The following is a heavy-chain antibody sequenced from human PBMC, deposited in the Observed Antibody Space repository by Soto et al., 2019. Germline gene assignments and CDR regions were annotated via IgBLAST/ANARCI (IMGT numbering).Heavy chain of an antibody. CDR2: IYYSGST. J-gene: IGHJ5*02. V-gene: IGHV4-61*01. CDR1: GGSVSSGSYY. D-gene: IGHD3-9*01. Sequence: SETLSLTCTVSGGSVSSGSYYWSWIRQPPGQGLEWLGYIYYSGSTNYNPSLKSRVTISVDTSKNQFSLKLSSVTAADTAVYYCAREIYDILTGSPGGWFDPWGQGTLVTVSS. CDR3: AREIYDILTGSPGGWFDP.